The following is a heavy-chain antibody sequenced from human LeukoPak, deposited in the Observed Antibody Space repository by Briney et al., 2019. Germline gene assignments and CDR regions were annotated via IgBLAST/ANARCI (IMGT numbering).Heavy chain of an antibody. D-gene: IGHD1-26*01. CDR1: GFTFSSYS. Sequence: GGSLRLSRAASGFTFSSYSMNWVRQAQGKGLEWVSSISSSSSYIYYADSVKGRFTISRDNAKNSLYLQMNSLRAEDTAVYYCARVDSGVGATEYWGQGTLVTVSS. J-gene: IGHJ4*02. V-gene: IGHV3-21*01. CDR2: ISSSSSYI. CDR3: ARVDSGVGATEY.